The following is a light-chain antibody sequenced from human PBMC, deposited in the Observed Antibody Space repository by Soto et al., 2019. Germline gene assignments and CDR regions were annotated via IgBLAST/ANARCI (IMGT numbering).Light chain of an antibody. J-gene: IGKJ1*01. CDR2: GAS. Sequence: EIVMTQSPATLSVSPGDRATLSCRASQSIGINLGWYQQKPGQAPRLLIYGASARATGIPDRFSGSGSGTDFTLTISRLEPEDFAVYYCQESPRTFGQGTKVEIK. CDR3: QESPRT. CDR1: QSIGIN. V-gene: IGKV3D-15*01.